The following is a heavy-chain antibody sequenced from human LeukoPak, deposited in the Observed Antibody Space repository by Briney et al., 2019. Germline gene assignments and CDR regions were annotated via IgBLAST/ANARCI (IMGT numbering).Heavy chain of an antibody. D-gene: IGHD2/OR15-2a*01. CDR1: GYTFTGYY. V-gene: IGHV1-2*06. Sequence: ASVKVSCKASGYTFTGYYMHWVRQASGQGLEWMGRINPNSGGTNYAQKFQGRVTMTRDTSISTAYMELSRPRSDDTAVYYCASLLSRKLNWFDPWGQGTLVTVSS. CDR3: ASLLSRKLNWFDP. CDR2: INPNSGGT. J-gene: IGHJ5*02.